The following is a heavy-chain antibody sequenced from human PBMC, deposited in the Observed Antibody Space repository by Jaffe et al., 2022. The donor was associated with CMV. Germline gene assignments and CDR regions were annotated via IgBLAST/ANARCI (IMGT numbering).Heavy chain of an antibody. CDR2: ITGSDGSS. D-gene: IGHD6-13*01. Sequence: EVQLLESGGGLVQPGGSLRLSCAASGFTFGDYAMSWVRQAPGKGLEWVSTITGSDGSSYYADSVKGRFTISRDNSKSTLFLQMIRLTVDDTALYYCAKDPRRTAAGTFDYWGQGTLVTVSS. CDR1: GFTFGDYA. CDR3: AKDPRRTAAGTFDY. J-gene: IGHJ4*02. V-gene: IGHV3-23*01.